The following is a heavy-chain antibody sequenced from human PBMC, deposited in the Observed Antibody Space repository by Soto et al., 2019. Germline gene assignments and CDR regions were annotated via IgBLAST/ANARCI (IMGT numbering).Heavy chain of an antibody. D-gene: IGHD2-2*01. Sequence: PSETLSLTCTVSGGSMISYYWSWIRQPPGRGLEWIGFIYYAGSTKYNPSLNSRVTISVDTSKNQFSLKVTSVTAADTAVYYCARLHGYCISSSCHGHYAMDVWGQGTTVTVSS. CDR2: IYYAGST. CDR1: GGSMISYY. CDR3: ARLHGYCISSSCHGHYAMDV. V-gene: IGHV4-59*08. J-gene: IGHJ6*02.